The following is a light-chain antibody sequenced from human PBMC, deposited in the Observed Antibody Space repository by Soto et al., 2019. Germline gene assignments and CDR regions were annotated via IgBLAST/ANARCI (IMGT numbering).Light chain of an antibody. J-gene: IGKJ2*01. CDR2: DAS. CDR1: QSVSSY. CDR3: QQRANWPHT. Sequence: EIVSTQSPATLSLCPGERATLSCRASQSVSSYLAWYQQKPGQAPRLLIYDASKRATGIPARFSGSGSGTDFTLTISSLEPEDSAVYYCQQRANWPHTFGQGTKLEIK. V-gene: IGKV3-11*01.